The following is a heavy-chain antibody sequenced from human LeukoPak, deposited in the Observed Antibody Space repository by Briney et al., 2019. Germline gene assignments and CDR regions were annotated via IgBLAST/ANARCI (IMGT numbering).Heavy chain of an antibody. CDR3: ARGSHSSSWYLRGYFDY. Sequence: SETLSLTCTVSGGSISSGSYYWSWIRQPAGKGLEWIGRIYTSGSTNYNPSLKSRVTISVDTSKNQFSLKLSSVTAADTAVYYCARGSHSSSWYLRGYFDYWGQGTLVTVSS. CDR1: GGSISSGSYY. D-gene: IGHD6-13*01. J-gene: IGHJ4*02. V-gene: IGHV4-61*02. CDR2: IYTSGST.